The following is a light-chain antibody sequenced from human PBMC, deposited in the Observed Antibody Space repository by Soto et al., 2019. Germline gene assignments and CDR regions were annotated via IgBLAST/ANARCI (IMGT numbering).Light chain of an antibody. CDR1: QSVSSSY. CDR3: QQYGSSPAWT. J-gene: IGKJ1*01. CDR2: GAS. Sequence: EIVLTQSPGTLSFSPGERATLSCRASQSVSSSYLAWYQQKPGQAPRLLIYGASSRATGIPDRFSGSGSGTDFTLTISRLEPEDFAVYYCQQYGSSPAWTFGQGTKVEIX. V-gene: IGKV3-20*01.